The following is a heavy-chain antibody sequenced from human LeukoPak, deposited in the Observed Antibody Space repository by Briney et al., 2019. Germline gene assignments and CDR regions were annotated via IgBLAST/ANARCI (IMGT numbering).Heavy chain of an antibody. D-gene: IGHD6-19*01. V-gene: IGHV3-23*01. Sequence: GGSLRLSCAASGFTVSSYALSWVRQAPGKGLECVSAISGSGGSTYSADSLNGRFTISRDNSKNTLYLQINSLRTDDTAVFYCARGGLGSAFDNWGQGTLVTVSS. CDR3: ARGGLGSAFDN. CDR1: GFTVSSYA. J-gene: IGHJ4*02. CDR2: ISGSGGST.